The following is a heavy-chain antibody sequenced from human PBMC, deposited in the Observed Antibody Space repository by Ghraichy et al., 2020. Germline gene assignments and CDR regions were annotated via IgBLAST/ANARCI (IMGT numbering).Heavy chain of an antibody. Sequence: SVKVSCKASGGTFSSYAISWVRQAPGQGLEWMGGIIPIFGTANYAQKFQGRVTITTDESTSTAYMELSSLRSEDTAVYYCARGYYIGAYYFDYWGQGTLVTVSS. J-gene: IGHJ4*02. CDR1: GGTFSSYA. CDR2: IIPIFGTA. CDR3: ARGYYIGAYYFDY. V-gene: IGHV1-69*05. D-gene: IGHD3-3*01.